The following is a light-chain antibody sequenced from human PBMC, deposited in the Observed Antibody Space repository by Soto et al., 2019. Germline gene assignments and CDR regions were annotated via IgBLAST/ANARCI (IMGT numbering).Light chain of an antibody. CDR2: SDS. CDR3: HVWDTSDVV. Sequence: SYELTQQPSVSVAPGQTASITCGGNNIGTRDVHWYQQKPGQAPVLGIHSDSDRPSGIPERFSCSNSGNTATLTISTVEAXXXXXXYCHVWDTSDVVFGGGTK. V-gene: IGLV3-21*04. CDR1: NIGTRD. J-gene: IGLJ2*01.